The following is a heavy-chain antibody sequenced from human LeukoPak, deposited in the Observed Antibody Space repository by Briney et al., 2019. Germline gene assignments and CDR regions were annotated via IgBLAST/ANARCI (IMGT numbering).Heavy chain of an antibody. V-gene: IGHV1-46*01. J-gene: IGHJ4*02. CDR1: GYTFSNYY. CDR2: INPSSGST. D-gene: IGHD4-17*01. Sequence: ASVKVSCKASGYTFSNYYMRWVRQAPGQGLEWMGIINPSSGSTSYAQKFQGRVTMTRDTTTSTVDMGLSSLRFEDTAVYFCARGGTETTAPIDYWGQGTLVTVSS. CDR3: ARGGTETTAPIDY.